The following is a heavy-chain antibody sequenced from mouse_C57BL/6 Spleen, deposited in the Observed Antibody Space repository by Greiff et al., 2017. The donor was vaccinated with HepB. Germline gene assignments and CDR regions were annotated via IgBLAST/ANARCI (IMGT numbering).Heavy chain of an antibody. Sequence: EVKLMESGPELVKPGASVKISCKASGYSFTDYNMNWVKQSNGKSLEWIGVINPNYGTTSYNQKFKGKATLTVDQSSSTAYMQLNSLTSEDSAVYYCAIYYGILYAMDYWGQGTSVTVSS. V-gene: IGHV1-39*01. CDR2: INPNYGTT. CDR3: AIYYGILYAMDY. J-gene: IGHJ4*01. D-gene: IGHD2-1*01. CDR1: GYSFTDYN.